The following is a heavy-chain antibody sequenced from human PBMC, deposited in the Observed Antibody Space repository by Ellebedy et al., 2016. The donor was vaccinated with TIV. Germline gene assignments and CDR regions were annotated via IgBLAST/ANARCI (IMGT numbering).Heavy chain of an antibody. J-gene: IGHJ4*02. CDR2: ISSSSSYI. CDR1: GFTFSSYS. D-gene: IGHD3-10*01. CDR3: ASSNRGVIITDY. Sequence: GGSLRLXCAASGFTFSSYSMNWVRQAPGKGLEWVSSISSSSSYIYYADSVKGRFTISRDNAKNSLYLQMNSLRAEDTAVYYCASSNRGVIITDYWGQGTLVTVSS. V-gene: IGHV3-21*01.